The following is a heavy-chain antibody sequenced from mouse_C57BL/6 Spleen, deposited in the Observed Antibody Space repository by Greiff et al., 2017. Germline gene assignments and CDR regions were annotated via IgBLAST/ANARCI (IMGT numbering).Heavy chain of an antibody. CDR2: ISSGSSTI. D-gene: IGHD4-1*01. V-gene: IGHV5-17*01. CDR3: ARKEFNWDFDY. Sequence: EVKVVESGGGLVKPGGSLKLSCAASGFTFSDYGMHWVRQAPEQGLEWVAYISSGSSTIYYADTVKGRFTISRDNAKNTLFLQMTSLRSEDTAMYYCARKEFNWDFDYWGQGTTLTVSS. J-gene: IGHJ2*01. CDR1: GFTFSDYG.